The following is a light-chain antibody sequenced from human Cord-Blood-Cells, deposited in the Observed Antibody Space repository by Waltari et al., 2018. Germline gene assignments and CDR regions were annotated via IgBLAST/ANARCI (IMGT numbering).Light chain of an antibody. CDR2: DVS. V-gene: IGLV2-14*03. Sequence: QSALTQPASVSGSPGQSITISCTGTSSDVGGYNYVSWYQQHTGKAPKLMIYDVSNRPSWVSNRFSGSKSGNTASLTISGLQAEDEADYYCSSYTSSSTWVFGGGTKLTVL. CDR1: SSDVGGYNY. J-gene: IGLJ3*02. CDR3: SSYTSSSTWV.